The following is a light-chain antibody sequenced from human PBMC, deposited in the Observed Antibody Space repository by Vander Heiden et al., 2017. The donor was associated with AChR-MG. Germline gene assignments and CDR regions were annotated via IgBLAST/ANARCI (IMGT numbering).Light chain of an antibody. CDR1: SSNSGAGYD. J-gene: IGLJ1*01. Sequence: QPVPTLPPSGSRAPPLTVLITCNGSSSNSGAGYDVHWYQQLAGTAPKLLICGNSNRPSGVPDRFSGSKSGTSASLAITGLQAEDEADYYCQSYDSSLSGSGYVFGTGTKVTVL. V-gene: IGLV1-40*01. CDR2: GNS. CDR3: QSYDSSLSGSGYV.